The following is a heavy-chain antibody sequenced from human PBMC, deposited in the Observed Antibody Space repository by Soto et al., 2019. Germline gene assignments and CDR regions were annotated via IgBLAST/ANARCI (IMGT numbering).Heavy chain of an antibody. J-gene: IGHJ5*02. D-gene: IGHD3-3*01. V-gene: IGHV1-8*01. CDR1: GYTFTSYD. CDR3: ERVGGSYYDFWSGLGPKGQGFKNWLDP. CDR2: MNPNSGNT. Sequence: ASVKVSCKASGYTFTSYDINWVRQATGQGLEWMGWMNPNSGNTGYAQKFQGRVTMTRNTSISTAYMELSSLRSEDTAVYYCERVGGSYYDFWSGLGPKGQGFKNWLDPWGQGTMVTVYS.